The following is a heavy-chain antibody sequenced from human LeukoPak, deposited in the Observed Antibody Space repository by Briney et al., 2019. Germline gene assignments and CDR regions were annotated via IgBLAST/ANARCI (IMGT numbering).Heavy chain of an antibody. CDR2: IIVSGGTT. D-gene: IGHD5-24*01. CDR1: DITFSTYA. Sequence: GGSLRLSFAASDITFSTYAMSWVRQAPGKGLDWVSGIIVSGGTTYYADSVKGRFTISRDNSKNPLYLQMNSLRAEDTAVYYCAKRVYVGGGYNFDYWGQGTLVTVSS. J-gene: IGHJ4*02. CDR3: AKRVYVGGGYNFDY. V-gene: IGHV3-23*01.